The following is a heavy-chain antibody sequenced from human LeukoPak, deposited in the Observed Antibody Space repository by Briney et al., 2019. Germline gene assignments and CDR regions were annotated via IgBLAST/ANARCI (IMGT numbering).Heavy chain of an antibody. CDR1: GGSFSGYY. CDR2: INHSGST. J-gene: IGHJ3*02. D-gene: IGHD6-13*01. Sequence: SETLSLTCAVYGGSFSGYYWSWLRQPPRKGLEWIVEINHSGSTNYNTSRKSRVTISVATSKNQFSLKLSSVTSADTAVYYCARGPQAAIAAAGWGYAFDIWGQGTMVTVSS. CDR3: ARGPQAAIAAAGWGYAFDI. V-gene: IGHV4-34*01.